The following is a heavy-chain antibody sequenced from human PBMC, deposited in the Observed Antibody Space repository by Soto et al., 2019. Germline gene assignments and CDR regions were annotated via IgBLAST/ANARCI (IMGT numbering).Heavy chain of an antibody. D-gene: IGHD2-8*01. V-gene: IGHV4-39*07. CDR1: GGSITSSSHF. Sequence: SETLSLTCSASGGSITSSSHFWGWVRQPPGKGLEWIGTIYFTGNTYYTPSLKSRLTMSIDTSKNEFSLRLNSVTAADTAVYYCAREDINESFFGYWGPGILVTVSS. CDR2: IYFTGNT. J-gene: IGHJ4*02. CDR3: AREDINESFFGY.